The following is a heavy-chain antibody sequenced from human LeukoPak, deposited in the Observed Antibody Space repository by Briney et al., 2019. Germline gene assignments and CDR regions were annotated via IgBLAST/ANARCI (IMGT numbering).Heavy chain of an antibody. CDR3: ASSLYYDILTGPVRGGSYFDY. CDR2: IIPIFGTA. CDR1: GGTFSSYA. J-gene: IGHJ4*02. V-gene: IGHV1-69*05. Sequence: GSSVKVSCTASGGTFSSYAISWVRQAPGQGLEWMGRIIPIFGTANYAQKFQGRVTITTDESTSTAYMELSSLRSEDTAVYYCASSLYYDILTGPVRGGSYFDYWGQGTLVTVSS. D-gene: IGHD3-9*01.